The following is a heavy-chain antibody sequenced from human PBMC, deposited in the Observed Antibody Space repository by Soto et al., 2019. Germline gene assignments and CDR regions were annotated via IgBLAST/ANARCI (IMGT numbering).Heavy chain of an antibody. Sequence: EVQLLESGGVLVQPGGSLRLSCAASGFTFAASPMSWVRQAPGKGLQWVSSISDYGLATYYADSVKGRFTISRDNFRDTLSLQMNSLRTEDTAIYYCATGARSSAFDFGGQGTLVTVSS. CDR3: ATGARSSAFDF. J-gene: IGHJ4*02. CDR1: GFTFAASP. D-gene: IGHD6-6*01. CDR2: ISDYGLAT. V-gene: IGHV3-23*01.